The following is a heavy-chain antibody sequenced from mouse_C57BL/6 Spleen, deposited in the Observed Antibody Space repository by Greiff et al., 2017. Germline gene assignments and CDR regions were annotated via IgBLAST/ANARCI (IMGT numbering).Heavy chain of an antibody. CDR2: ISSGSSTI. J-gene: IGHJ2*01. D-gene: IGHD1-1*01. Sequence: EVQRVESGGGLVKPGGSLKLSCAASGFTFSDYGMHWVRQAPEKGLEWVAYISSGSSTIYYADTVKGRFTISRDNAKNTLFLQMTSLRSEDTAMYYCARHYYGSEAYYFDYWGQGTTLTVSS. CDR3: ARHYYGSEAYYFDY. V-gene: IGHV5-17*01. CDR1: GFTFSDYG.